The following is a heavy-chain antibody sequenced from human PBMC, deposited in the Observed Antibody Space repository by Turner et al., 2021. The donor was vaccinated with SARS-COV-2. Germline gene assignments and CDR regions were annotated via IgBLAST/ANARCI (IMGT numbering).Heavy chain of an antibody. CDR2: ISDDGSSP. J-gene: IGHJ4*02. CDR3: VRSDVNAWYGLLDY. V-gene: IGHV3-74*01. D-gene: IGHD3-16*01. CDR1: GFTFSKFF. Sequence: EVQLVESGGGLVQPGGSLRLSCAASGFTFSKFFMHWVRQAPGKGLVWVSRISDDGSSPAYADSVKGRFTISRDNAKNTLYLQMNSLTAEDSAVYYCVRSDVNAWYGLLDYWGQGTLVTVSS.